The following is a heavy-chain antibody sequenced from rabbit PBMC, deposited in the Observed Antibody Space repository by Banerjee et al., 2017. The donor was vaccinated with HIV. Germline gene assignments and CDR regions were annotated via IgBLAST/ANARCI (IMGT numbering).Heavy chain of an antibody. CDR1: GFSFSTSYY. J-gene: IGHJ4*01. CDR3: ARDLDGVIGWNFGW. D-gene: IGHD4-1*01. Sequence: QSLEESGGDLVKPEGSLTLTCTASGFSFSTSYYMCWVRQTPGKGLECIACIYADRSGSTYYANWAKGRFTISKASSTTVTLQMTSLTAVDTATYFCARDLDGVIGWNFGWWGQGTLVTVS. V-gene: IGHV1S40*01. CDR2: IYADRSGST.